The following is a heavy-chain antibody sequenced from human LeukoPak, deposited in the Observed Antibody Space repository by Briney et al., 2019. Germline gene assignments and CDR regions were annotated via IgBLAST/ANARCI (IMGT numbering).Heavy chain of an antibody. D-gene: IGHD2-15*01. V-gene: IGHV3-7*04. Sequence: WSLRLSCAASGFTFRSHWLSLVRQAPGKGLEWVANIKQDGSERYYVASVKGRFIISRDHAKNSLYLQMNSLRAEDTAVYYCARDELAYCSGGSCYSNDYWGQGTLVTVSS. CDR1: GFTFRSHW. CDR2: IKQDGSER. CDR3: ARDELAYCSGGSCYSNDY. J-gene: IGHJ4*02.